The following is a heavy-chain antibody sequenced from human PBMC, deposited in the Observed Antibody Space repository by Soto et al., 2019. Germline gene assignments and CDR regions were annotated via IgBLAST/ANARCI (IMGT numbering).Heavy chain of an antibody. D-gene: IGHD3-9*01. J-gene: IGHJ4*02. CDR3: ARPRGTISLTDY. CDR1: GGSISSSSYY. Sequence: QLQLQESGPGLVKPSETLSLTCTVSGGSISSSSYYWGWIRQPPGKGLEWIGSIYYSGSTYYNPSLQSRVTISVDTSKNQFSLKLSSVTAADTAVYCCARPRGTISLTDYWGQGTLVTVSS. V-gene: IGHV4-39*01. CDR2: IYYSGST.